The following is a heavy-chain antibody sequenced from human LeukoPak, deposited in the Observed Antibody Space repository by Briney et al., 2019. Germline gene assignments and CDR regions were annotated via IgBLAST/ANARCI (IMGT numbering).Heavy chain of an antibody. CDR1: AYTFTSYD. CDR3: ARGAAMLAMDFDY. Sequence: ASVKVSCKASAYTFTSYDINWVRQATGQGLEWMGWMNPNSGNTGYAQKFQGRVTMTRNTSISTAYMELSSLRSEDTAVYYCARGAAMLAMDFDYWGQGTLVTVSS. CDR2: MNPNSGNT. J-gene: IGHJ4*02. V-gene: IGHV1-8*01. D-gene: IGHD5-18*01.